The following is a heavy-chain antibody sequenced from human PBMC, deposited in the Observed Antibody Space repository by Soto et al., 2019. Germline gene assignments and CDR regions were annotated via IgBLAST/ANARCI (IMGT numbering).Heavy chain of an antibody. Sequence: GGSLRLSCAASGFTFSTCWMMWVRQAPGKGLEWVANINRGGSARYYVDSVKGRFTISRDNAKNSLYLQMNSLRAEDTAVYYCARDLVTPYYYYYYMDVWGKGTTVTVSS. V-gene: IGHV3-7*01. D-gene: IGHD2-21*02. CDR1: GFTFSTCW. J-gene: IGHJ6*03. CDR2: INRGGSAR. CDR3: ARDLVTPYYYYYYMDV.